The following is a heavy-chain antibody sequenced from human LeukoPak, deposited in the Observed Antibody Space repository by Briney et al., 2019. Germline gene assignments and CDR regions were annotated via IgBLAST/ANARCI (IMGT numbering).Heavy chain of an antibody. J-gene: IGHJ6*02. CDR1: GGSISSSSYY. CDR2: IYYSGST. CDR3: ASLRYYYDSSGYYYYYGMDV. V-gene: IGHV4-39*01. D-gene: IGHD3-22*01. Sequence: KPSETLSLTCTVSGGSISSSSYYWGWIRQPPGKGLEWIGSIYYSGSTYYNPSLKSRVTISVDTSENQFSLKLSSVTAADTAVYYCASLRYYYDSSGYYYYYGMDVWGQGTTVTVSS.